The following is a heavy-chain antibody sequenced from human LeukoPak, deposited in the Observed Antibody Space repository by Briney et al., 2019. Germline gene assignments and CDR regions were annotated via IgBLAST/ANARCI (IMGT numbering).Heavy chain of an antibody. J-gene: IGHJ4*02. D-gene: IGHD3-9*01. V-gene: IGHV4-39*01. CDR2: IYYSGST. Sequence: SETLSLTCTVSGGSISSYYWGWIRQPPGKGLEWIGGIYYSGSTYYNPSLKSRVTISVDTSKNQFSLKLSSVTAADTAVYYCARQYDILTGYFDYWGQGTLVTVSS. CDR1: GGSISSYY. CDR3: ARQYDILTGYFDY.